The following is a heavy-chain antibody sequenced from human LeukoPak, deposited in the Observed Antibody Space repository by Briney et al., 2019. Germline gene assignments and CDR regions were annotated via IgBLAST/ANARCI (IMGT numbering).Heavy chain of an antibody. CDR2: ISRSSSTI. CDR1: GFTFSSYS. Sequence: PGGSLRLSCAASGFTFSSYSMNWVRQAPGKGLEWVSYISRSSSTIYYADSVKGRFTISRDNSKNTLYLQMNSLRAEDTAVYYCARDYDSSGYGDYYYYGMDVWGQGTTVTVSS. V-gene: IGHV3-48*01. CDR3: ARDYDSSGYGDYYYYGMDV. J-gene: IGHJ6*02. D-gene: IGHD3-22*01.